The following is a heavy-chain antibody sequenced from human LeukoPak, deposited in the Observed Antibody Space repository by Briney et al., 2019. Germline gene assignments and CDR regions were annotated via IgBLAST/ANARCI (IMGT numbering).Heavy chain of an antibody. D-gene: IGHD3-3*01. J-gene: IGHJ5*02. CDR2: INPNNGGT. V-gene: IGHV1-2*02. Sequence: ASVKVSCKASGYTFTDYHMHWVRQAPGQGLEWMGWINPNNGGTKYAQEFEGRVTGTRDTSISTAYMEVSRLRSDDTAVYYCARGDAFWSDSYRYWFDPWGLGTLVTVAS. CDR1: GYTFTDYH. CDR3: ARGDAFWSDSYRYWFDP.